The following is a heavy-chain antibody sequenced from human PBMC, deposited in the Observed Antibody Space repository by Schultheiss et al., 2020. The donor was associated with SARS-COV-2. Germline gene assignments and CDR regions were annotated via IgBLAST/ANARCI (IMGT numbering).Heavy chain of an antibody. V-gene: IGHV1-8*01. Sequence: ASVKVSCKASGYTFTSYDINWVRQATGQGLEWMGWMNPNSGNTGYAQKFQGRVTMTRNTSISTAYMELSSLRSEDTAVYYCTRLRSHSSGWYYWYFDLWGRGTLVTVSS. CDR2: MNPNSGNT. CDR3: TRLRSHSSGWYYWYFDL. J-gene: IGHJ2*01. CDR1: GYTFTSYD. D-gene: IGHD6-19*01.